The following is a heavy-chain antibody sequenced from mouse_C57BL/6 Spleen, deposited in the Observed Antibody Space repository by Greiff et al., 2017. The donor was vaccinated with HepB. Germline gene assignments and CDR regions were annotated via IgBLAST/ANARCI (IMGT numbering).Heavy chain of an antibody. D-gene: IGHD2-3*01. J-gene: IGHJ2*01. Sequence: EVKVEESGGGLVKPGGSLKLSCAASGFTFSDYGMHWVRQAPEKGLEWVAYISSGSSTIYYADTVKGRFTISRDNAKNTLFLQMTSLRSEDTAMYYCARGIYDGYYCDYWGQGTTLTVSS. CDR3: ARGIYDGYYCDY. V-gene: IGHV5-17*01. CDR1: GFTFSDYG. CDR2: ISSGSSTI.